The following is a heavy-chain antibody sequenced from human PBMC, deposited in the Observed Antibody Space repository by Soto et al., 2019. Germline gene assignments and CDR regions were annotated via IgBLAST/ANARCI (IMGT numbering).Heavy chain of an antibody. D-gene: IGHD1-26*01. Sequence: QLQLQESGPGLVKPSETLSLTCTVSGGSISSSSYYWGWIRQPPGKGLEWIGSIYYSGSTYYNPSLKSRVTISVDTSKNQFSRKLSSVTAADTAVYYCATNFIVGYYYGMDVWGQGTTVTVSS. V-gene: IGHV4-39*01. J-gene: IGHJ6*02. CDR1: GGSISSSSYY. CDR2: IYYSGST. CDR3: ATNFIVGYYYGMDV.